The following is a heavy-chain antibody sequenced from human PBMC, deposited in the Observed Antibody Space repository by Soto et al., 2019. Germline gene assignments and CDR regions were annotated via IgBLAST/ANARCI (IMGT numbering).Heavy chain of an antibody. J-gene: IGHJ6*02. CDR3: ARPDHYYYYGMDV. CDR2: IYPGESDT. Sequence: GESLTISCKSSGYSFTSYWIGWVRQMPGKGLEWMGIIYPGESDTRYSPSFQGQVTISADKSISTAYLQWSSLKASDTAMYYCARPDHYYYYGMDVWGQGTTVTVS. V-gene: IGHV5-51*01. CDR1: GYSFTSYW.